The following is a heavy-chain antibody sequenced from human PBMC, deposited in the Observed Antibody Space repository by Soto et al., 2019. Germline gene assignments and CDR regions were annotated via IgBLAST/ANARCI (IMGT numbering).Heavy chain of an antibody. V-gene: IGHV5-51*01. D-gene: IGHD6-19*01. J-gene: IGHJ6*02. Sequence: GESLKISCKGSGYSFTSYWIGWVRQMPGKGLEWMGIIYPGDSDTRYSPSFQGQVTISADKSISTAYLQWSSLKASDTAMYYCARTPIALPDSSSSGMDAWAQGTTVTVSS. CDR1: GYSFTSYW. CDR2: IYPGDSDT. CDR3: ARTPIALPDSSSSGMDA.